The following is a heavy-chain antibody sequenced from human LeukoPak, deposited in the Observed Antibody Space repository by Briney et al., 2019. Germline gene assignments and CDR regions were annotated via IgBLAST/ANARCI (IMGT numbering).Heavy chain of an antibody. V-gene: IGHV3-64*01. Sequence: GGSLRLSCAASGFTFSSYAMHWVRQAPGKGLEYVSAISSNGGSTYYANSVKGRFTISRDNSKNTLYLQMGSLRADDMAVYYCARGDSSISCYKCGNAFDIWGQGTMVTVSS. CDR2: ISSNGGST. J-gene: IGHJ3*02. CDR1: GFTFSSYA. CDR3: ARGDSSISCYKCGNAFDI. D-gene: IGHD2-2*02.